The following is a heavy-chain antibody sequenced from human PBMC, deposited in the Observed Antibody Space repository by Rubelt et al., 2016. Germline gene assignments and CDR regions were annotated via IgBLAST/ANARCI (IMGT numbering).Heavy chain of an antibody. Sequence: EVQLVESGGGLVQPGGSLRLSCAASGFTFSGYAMSWVRQAPGKGLEWVSFIDSGDIRDYADSVKGRFTISRDNSKTTLYLQRNSLGVEDTAVYYCTSFYGGFDPWGQGALVTVSS. CDR1: GFTFSGYA. D-gene: IGHD3-10*01. V-gene: IGHV3-66*01. J-gene: IGHJ5*02. CDR3: TSFYGGFDP. CDR2: IDSGDIR.